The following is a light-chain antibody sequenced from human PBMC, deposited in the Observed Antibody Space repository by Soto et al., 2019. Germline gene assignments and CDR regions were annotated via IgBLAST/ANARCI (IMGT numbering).Light chain of an antibody. CDR1: SSDVGGYNY. J-gene: IGLJ3*02. V-gene: IGLV2-14*01. CDR3: SSYTSRSTWV. Sequence: QSALTQPASLSGSPGQSITISCTGTSSDVGGYNYVSWYQQYPGKAPKLMIYEVSNRPSGVSNRFSGSKSGNTASLTISGLQAEDEADYYCSSYTSRSTWVFGGGTKVTVL. CDR2: EVS.